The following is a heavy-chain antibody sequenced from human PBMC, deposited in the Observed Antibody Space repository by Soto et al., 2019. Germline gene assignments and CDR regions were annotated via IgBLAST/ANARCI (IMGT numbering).Heavy chain of an antibody. J-gene: IGHJ4*02. CDR2: IRSKANSYAT. CDR1: GLTFSGSA. CDR3: TRRPMTVAGFDY. Sequence: GGSLRLSCAVSGLTFSGSAMHWVRQASGKGLEWVGRIRSKANSYATAYAASVKGRFTISRDDSKNTAYLQMNSLKTEDTAVYYCTRRPMTVAGFDYWGQGTLVTVSS. V-gene: IGHV3-73*01. D-gene: IGHD6-19*01.